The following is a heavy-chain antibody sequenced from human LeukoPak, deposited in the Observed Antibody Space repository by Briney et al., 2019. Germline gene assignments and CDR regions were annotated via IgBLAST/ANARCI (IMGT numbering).Heavy chain of an antibody. J-gene: IGHJ4*02. CDR3: ARDRLSPSDKSVTS. CDR1: GFTFSSYS. V-gene: IGHV3-21*01. Sequence: SGGSLRLSCAVSGFTFSSYSMNWVRQAPGKGLEWVSSINSRSSYIYYADSVTGRFTISRDNAKNLLYLQMNSLRAEDTAVYYCARDRLSPSDKSVTSWGQGTLVTVSS. CDR2: INSRSSYI. D-gene: IGHD2-8*01.